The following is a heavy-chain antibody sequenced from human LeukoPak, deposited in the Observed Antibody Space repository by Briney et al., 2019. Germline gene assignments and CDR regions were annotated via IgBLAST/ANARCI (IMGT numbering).Heavy chain of an antibody. Sequence: GSLRLSCAASGFTFSSYAMSWVRQAPGKGLEWVSSISGSGGNTYYADSVKGRFTISRDNSKNTLYMQMNSLRAEDTAVYYCAKLVTHFDYWGQGTLVTVSS. J-gene: IGHJ4*02. CDR1: GFTFSSYA. CDR2: ISGSGGNT. V-gene: IGHV3-23*01. D-gene: IGHD4-23*01. CDR3: AKLVTHFDY.